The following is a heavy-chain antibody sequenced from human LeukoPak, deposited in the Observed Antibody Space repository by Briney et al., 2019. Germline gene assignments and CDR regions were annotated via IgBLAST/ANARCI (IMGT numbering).Heavy chain of an antibody. CDR3: AKTGGSGWFDDY. Sequence: GGSLRLSCAASGFTFNDYAVTWVRQAPGKWLEWVSDISGGGGSTYYADSVKGRFTISRDNSKKTVYLQMNSLRAEDTAVYYCAKTGGSGWFDDYWGQGTLVTVSS. J-gene: IGHJ4*02. CDR1: GFTFNDYA. V-gene: IGHV3-23*01. CDR2: ISGGGGST. D-gene: IGHD6-19*01.